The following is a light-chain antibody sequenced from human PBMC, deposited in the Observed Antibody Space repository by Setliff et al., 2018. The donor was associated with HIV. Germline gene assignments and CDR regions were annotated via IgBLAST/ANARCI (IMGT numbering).Light chain of an antibody. CDR1: NSNIGSNT. Sequence: QSVLTQPPSASATPGQRATISCSGSNSNIGSNTVNWYQQLPGTAPKLLIYSNNQRPSGVPDRFSGSKSGTSASLAISGLQSEDEADYYCAAWDDRLTIYVVGTGTKV. CDR3: AAWDDRLTIYV. CDR2: SNN. V-gene: IGLV1-44*01. J-gene: IGLJ1*01.